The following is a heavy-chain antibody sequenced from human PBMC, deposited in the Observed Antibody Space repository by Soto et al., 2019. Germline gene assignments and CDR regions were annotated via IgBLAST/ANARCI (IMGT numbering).Heavy chain of an antibody. V-gene: IGHV4-34*01. D-gene: IGHD1-1*01. Sequence: SETLSLTCAVYGGSFSGYYWSWIRQPPGKGLEWIGEINHSGSTNYNPSLKSRVTISVDTSKNQFSLKLSSVTAADTAVYYCARVSRARYNPIRQGWFDPWGQGTLVTVS. CDR2: INHSGST. J-gene: IGHJ5*02. CDR1: GGSFSGYY. CDR3: ARVSRARYNPIRQGWFDP.